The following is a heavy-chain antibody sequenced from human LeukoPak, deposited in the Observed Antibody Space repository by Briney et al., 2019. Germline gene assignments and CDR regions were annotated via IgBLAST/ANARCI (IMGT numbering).Heavy chain of an antibody. V-gene: IGHV4-59*12. CDR3: ATSLDYGGNPTDY. D-gene: IGHD4-23*01. CDR2: IYYSGST. J-gene: IGHJ4*02. CDR1: GGSISRYY. Sequence: SETLSLTCTVSGGSISRYYWSWIRQPPGKGLEWIGSIYYSGSTYYNPSLKSRVTISVDTSKNQFSLKLSSVTAADTAVYYCATSLDYGGNPTDYWGQGTLVTVSS.